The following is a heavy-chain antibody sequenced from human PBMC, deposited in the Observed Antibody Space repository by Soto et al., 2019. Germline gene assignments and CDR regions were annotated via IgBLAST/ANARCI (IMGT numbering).Heavy chain of an antibody. D-gene: IGHD4-17*01. Sequence: EVQLLESGGRLVQPGGSLRLSCAASGFTFSSYAMSWVRQAPGKGLEWVSAISGSGGSTYYADSVKGRFTISRDNSKDTLYLQMTSLRAEDTAVYYCAKGPYCDYDRFDYWCQGTLVTVSS. J-gene: IGHJ4*02. V-gene: IGHV3-23*01. CDR1: GFTFSSYA. CDR3: AKGPYCDYDRFDY. CDR2: ISGSGGST.